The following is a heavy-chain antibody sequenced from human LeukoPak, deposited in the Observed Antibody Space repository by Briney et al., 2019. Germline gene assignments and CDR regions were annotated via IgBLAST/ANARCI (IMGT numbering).Heavy chain of an antibody. CDR1: GGSISSYY. CDR2: IYYSGST. D-gene: IGHD2-15*01. J-gene: IGHJ4*02. V-gene: IGHV4-59*08. CDR3: ARFKVVVAATRGYFDY. Sequence: KPSENLSLTCTVSGGSISSYYWSWIRQPPGKGLEWIGYIYYSGSTNYNPSLKSRVTISVDTSKNQFSLKLSSVTAADTAVYYCARFKVVVAATRGYFDYWGQGTLVTVSS.